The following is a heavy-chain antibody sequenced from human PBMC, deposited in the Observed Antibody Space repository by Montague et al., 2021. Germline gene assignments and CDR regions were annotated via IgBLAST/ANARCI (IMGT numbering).Heavy chain of an antibody. J-gene: IGHJ5*02. D-gene: IGHD6-13*01. V-gene: IGHV4-39*07. Sequence: SETLSLTCTVSGASITSNIYYLGWIRQSPGKGLEWIGSICYSGNSFYQPSLKSRITMAVDTSKNQFSLKLSSVTAADTAIYYCARVFSSWYVGWFDPWGQGTLVTVSS. CDR3: ARVFSSWYVGWFDP. CDR2: ICYSGNS. CDR1: GASITSNIYY.